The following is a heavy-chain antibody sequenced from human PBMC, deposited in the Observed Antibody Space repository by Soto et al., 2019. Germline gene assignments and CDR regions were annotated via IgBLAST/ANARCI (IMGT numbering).Heavy chain of an antibody. J-gene: IGHJ5*01. V-gene: IGHV3-23*01. D-gene: IGHD5-18*01. CDR1: GFIVRSYA. CDR3: AKAGVGGFRGWDTFNWFDS. Sequence: GGSLRLSCAASGFIVRSYAMNWVRQAPGKGLESVSGISGSGDSTYYADAVKGRFTISRDNSKNTLFLQLSSLRDGDGAVYYCAKAGVGGFRGWDTFNWFDSWGQGILVTVSS. CDR2: ISGSGDST.